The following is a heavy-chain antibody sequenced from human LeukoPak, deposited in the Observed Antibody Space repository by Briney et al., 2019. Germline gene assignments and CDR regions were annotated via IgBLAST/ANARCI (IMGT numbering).Heavy chain of an antibody. J-gene: IGHJ6*03. CDR3: ARGRVSSSTWYSTYYYFFYMDF. V-gene: IGHV4-59*01. Sequence: KSSETLSLTCTVSDDSITMYYWTWIRQPPGKGLEWIVYVDHTGSTKFNPSLNGRVSISRDTSNNFFSLRLRSVTAADTAVYFCARGRVSSSTWYSTYYYFFYMDFWGKGTTVTVSS. CDR1: DDSITMYY. CDR2: VDHTGST. D-gene: IGHD4-11*01.